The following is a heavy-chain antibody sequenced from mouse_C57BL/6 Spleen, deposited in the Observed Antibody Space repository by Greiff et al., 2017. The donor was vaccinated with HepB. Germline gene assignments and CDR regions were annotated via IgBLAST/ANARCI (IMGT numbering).Heavy chain of an antibody. CDR2: IYPGDGDT. Sequence: VKLQQSGPELVKPGASVKISCKASGYAFSSSWMNWVKQRPGKGLEWIGRIYPGDGDTNYNGKFKGKATLTADKSSSTAYMQLSSLTSEDSAVYFCARADYGSLFAYWGQGTLVTVSA. CDR1: GYAFSSSW. V-gene: IGHV1-82*01. J-gene: IGHJ3*01. CDR3: ARADYGSLFAY. D-gene: IGHD1-1*01.